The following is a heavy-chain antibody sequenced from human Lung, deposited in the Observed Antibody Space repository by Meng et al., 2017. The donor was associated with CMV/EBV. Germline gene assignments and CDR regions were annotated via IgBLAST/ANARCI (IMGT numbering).Heavy chain of an antibody. J-gene: IGHJ4*02. Sequence: SXTXSLXCTVSGDSIGRFYWTWVRQSPGKGLEWIGYVSYSGSTNYNPSFESRVFMSVDSSTHNFSLYLTSVTAADTAVYFCARARHFDVWSGLLDHWGQGAXVTVSS. CDR3: ARARHFDVWSGLLDH. D-gene: IGHD3-3*01. CDR2: VSYSGST. CDR1: GDSIGRFY. V-gene: IGHV4-59*01.